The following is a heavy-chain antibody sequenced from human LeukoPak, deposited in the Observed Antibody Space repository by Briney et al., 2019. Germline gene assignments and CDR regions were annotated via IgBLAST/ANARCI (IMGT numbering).Heavy chain of an antibody. J-gene: IGHJ6*03. CDR1: GFTFSSYG. CDR2: IWYDGSNK. V-gene: IGHV3-33*01. CDR3: AREATVTYYYYMDV. D-gene: IGHD4-11*01. Sequence: GRSLRLSCAASGFTFSSYGMHWVRQAPGKGLEWVAVIWYDGSNKYYADSVKGRFTISRDNSKNTPYLQMNSLRAEDTAVYYCAREATVTYYYYMDVWGKGTTVTVSS.